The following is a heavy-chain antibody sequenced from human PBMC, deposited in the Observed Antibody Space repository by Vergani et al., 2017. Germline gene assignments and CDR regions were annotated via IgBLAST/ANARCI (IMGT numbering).Heavy chain of an antibody. CDR3: AKDPRNMITFGGDIVTPYYFDY. CDR2: ISGSGSST. Sequence: EVQLLESGGGLVQPGGSLRVSCAVSGLTFRNYAMSWVRQAPGKGLEWVSAISGSGSSTNYADSVKGRFTISRDNSKNTLYLQMNSLRVEDTAVYYCAKDPRNMITFGGDIVTPYYFDYWGQGTLVGVSS. J-gene: IGHJ4*02. CDR1: GLTFRNYA. D-gene: IGHD3-16*02. V-gene: IGHV3-23*01.